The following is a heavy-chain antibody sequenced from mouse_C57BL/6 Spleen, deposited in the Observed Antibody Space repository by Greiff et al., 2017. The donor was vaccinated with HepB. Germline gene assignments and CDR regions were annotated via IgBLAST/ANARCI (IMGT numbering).Heavy chain of an antibody. Sequence: DVMLVESGGGLVKPGGSLKLSCAASGFTFSDYGMHWVRQAPEKGLEWVAYISSGSSTIYYADTVKGRFTISRDNAKNTLFLQMTSLRSEDTAMYYCARHYYGSSSYFDYWGQGTTLTVSS. CDR2: ISSGSSTI. V-gene: IGHV5-17*01. CDR3: ARHYYGSSSYFDY. D-gene: IGHD1-1*01. J-gene: IGHJ2*01. CDR1: GFTFSDYG.